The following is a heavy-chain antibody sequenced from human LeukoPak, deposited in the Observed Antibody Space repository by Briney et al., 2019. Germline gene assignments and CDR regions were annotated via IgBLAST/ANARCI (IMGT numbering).Heavy chain of an antibody. CDR1: GGSISSYY. V-gene: IGHV4-59*12. CDR2: IYYNGST. J-gene: IGHJ4*02. D-gene: IGHD5-18*01. CDR3: ARRASHFSYGLRAIDY. Sequence: SETLSLTCTVSGGSISSYYWSWIRQPPGKGLEWIGYIYYNGSTNYNPSLKSRVTISVDTSKNQFSLKLNSMTAADTAVYYCARRASHFSYGLRAIDYWGQGNLVTVSS.